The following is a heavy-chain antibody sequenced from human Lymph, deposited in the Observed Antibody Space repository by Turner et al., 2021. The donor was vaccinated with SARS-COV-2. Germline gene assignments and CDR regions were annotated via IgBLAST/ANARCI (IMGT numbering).Heavy chain of an antibody. V-gene: IGHV3-30*18. CDR1: GFTFSGYG. CDR3: AKGGFYDILTGYSNFDY. CDR2: ISYDGSNK. D-gene: IGHD3-9*01. J-gene: IGHJ4*02. Sequence: QVQLVESGGGVVQPGRSLRLSCAASGFTFSGYGIHWVRQAPGKGLEWVAVISYDGSNKYYADSVKGRFTISRDNSKNTLYLQMNSLRAEDTAVYYCAKGGFYDILTGYSNFDYWGQGTLVTVSS.